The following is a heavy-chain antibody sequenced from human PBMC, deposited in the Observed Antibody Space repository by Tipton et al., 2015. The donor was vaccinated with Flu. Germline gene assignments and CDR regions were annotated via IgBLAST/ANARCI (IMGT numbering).Heavy chain of an antibody. CDR2: MLYGGST. CDR1: GGSIRSSSYY. J-gene: IGHJ4*02. V-gene: IGHV4-39*07. CDR3: ARDDSGFNDY. D-gene: IGHD3-22*01. Sequence: TLSLTCTVPGGSIRSSSYYWGWTRQPPGKGPEWIESMLYGGSTYYNPSLESRVTISLDTSKNQFSLKLSSVTAADTAVYYCARDDSGFNDYWGPGTLVTVSS.